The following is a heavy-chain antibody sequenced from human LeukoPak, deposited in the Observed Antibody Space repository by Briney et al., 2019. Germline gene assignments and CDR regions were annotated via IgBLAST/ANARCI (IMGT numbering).Heavy chain of an antibody. J-gene: IGHJ4*02. CDR2: IKSKTGGGTT. CDR3: TTATFYCSSTSCYGDY. Sequence: GGSLRLSCAASGFTFSNAWMSWVRQAPGKGLEWVDRIKSKTGGGTTDYAAPVKGRFTISRDDSKNTLYLQMNSLKTEDTAVYYCTTATFYCSSTSCYGDYWGQGTLVTVSS. V-gene: IGHV3-15*01. D-gene: IGHD2-2*01. CDR1: GFTFSNAW.